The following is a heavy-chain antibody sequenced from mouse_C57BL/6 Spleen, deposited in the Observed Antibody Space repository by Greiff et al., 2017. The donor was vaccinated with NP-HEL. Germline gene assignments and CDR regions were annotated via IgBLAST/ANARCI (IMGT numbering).Heavy chain of an antibody. Sequence: QVQLKESGAELVKPGASVKLSCKASGYTFTEYTIHWVKQRSGQGLEWIGWFYPGSGSIKYNEKFKDKATLTADKSSSTVYMELSRLTSEDSAVYFCARHEALDSSGYVDYYAMDYWGQGTSVTVSS. J-gene: IGHJ4*01. D-gene: IGHD3-2*02. CDR1: GYTFTEYT. CDR2: FYPGSGSI. CDR3: ARHEALDSSGYVDYYAMDY. V-gene: IGHV1-62-2*01.